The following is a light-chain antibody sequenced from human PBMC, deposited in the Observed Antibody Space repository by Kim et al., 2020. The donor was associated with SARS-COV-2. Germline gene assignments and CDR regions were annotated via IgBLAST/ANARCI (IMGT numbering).Light chain of an antibody. V-gene: IGLV2-11*01. CDR2: DVT. Sequence: GQSVTVSCTGTSSDVGRYDFVSWYQHYPGKAPKLIIYDVTKRPSGVPDRFSGSKSGNTAFLIISGLQAEDEADYYCCSYAGSYTYVFAAGTKVTVL. CDR1: SSDVGRYDF. CDR3: CSYAGSYTYV. J-gene: IGLJ1*01.